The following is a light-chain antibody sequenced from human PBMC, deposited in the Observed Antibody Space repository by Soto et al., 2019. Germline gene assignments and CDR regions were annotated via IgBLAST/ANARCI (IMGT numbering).Light chain of an antibody. CDR3: SSYTSSSTLVV. CDR1: SSEVGAYNY. Sequence: QSALTQPASVSGSRGLSITISCTGTSSEVGAYNYVSWYQQHPGKAPKLMIYEVSNRPSGVSNRFSGSKSGNTASLTISRLQAEDEANYYCSSYTSSSTLVVFGGGTKLTVL. V-gene: IGLV2-14*01. CDR2: EVS. J-gene: IGLJ2*01.